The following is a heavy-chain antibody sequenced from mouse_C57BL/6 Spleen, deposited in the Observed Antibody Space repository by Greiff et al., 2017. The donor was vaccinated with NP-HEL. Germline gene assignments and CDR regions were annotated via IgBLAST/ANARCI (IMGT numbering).Heavy chain of an antibody. D-gene: IGHD2-2*01. CDR1: GFTFSDYG. V-gene: IGHV5-17*01. CDR2: ISSGSSTN. Sequence: EVQLVESGGGLVKPGGSLKLSCAASGFTFSDYGMHWVRQAPEKGLEWVAYISSGSSTNYYADTVKGRFTISIDNAKNTMFLQMTSLRSEDTAMYYCARLGYDYAMDYWGQGTSVTVSS. J-gene: IGHJ4*01. CDR3: ARLGYDYAMDY.